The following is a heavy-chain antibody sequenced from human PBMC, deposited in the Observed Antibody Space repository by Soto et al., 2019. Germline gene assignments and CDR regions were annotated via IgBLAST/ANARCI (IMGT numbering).Heavy chain of an antibody. J-gene: IGHJ4*02. CDR1: GFTFSSYA. D-gene: IGHD3-3*01. CDR2: ISGSGGST. CDR3: AKGQRITIFGVVINFDY. Sequence: GSLRLSCAASGFTFSSYAMSWVRQAPGKGLEWVSAISGSGGSTYYADSVKGRFTISRDNSKNTLYLQMNSLRAEDTAVYYCAKGQRITIFGVVINFDYWGQGTLVTVSS. V-gene: IGHV3-23*01.